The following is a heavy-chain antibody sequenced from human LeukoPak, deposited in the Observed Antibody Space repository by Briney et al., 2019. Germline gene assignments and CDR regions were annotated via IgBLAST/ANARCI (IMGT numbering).Heavy chain of an antibody. V-gene: IGHV4-59*08. Sequence: PSETLSLTCTVSGGSISSYYWSWIRQPPGKGLEWIGYIYYSGSTNYNPSLKSRVTISVDTSKNQFSLKLSSVTAADTAVYYCARNDYYDSSGYYRVWGQGTLFTVSS. CDR3: ARNDYYDSSGYYRV. D-gene: IGHD3-22*01. J-gene: IGHJ4*02. CDR2: IYYSGST. CDR1: GGSISSYY.